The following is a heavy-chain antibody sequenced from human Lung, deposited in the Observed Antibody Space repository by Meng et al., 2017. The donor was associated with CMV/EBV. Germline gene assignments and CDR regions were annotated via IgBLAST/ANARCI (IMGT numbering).Heavy chain of an antibody. Sequence: SXTXSLXCTVSGSSISSGYYWGWIRQPPGKGLEWIGSIYHSGSTYYNPSLKSRVTISVDTSKNQFSLKLTSVTAADTAVYYCARDGSYCTNGVCSYDAFDIXGQGXMVTVSS. CDR2: IYHSGST. CDR1: GSSISSGYY. J-gene: IGHJ3*02. CDR3: ARDGSYCTNGVCSYDAFDI. D-gene: IGHD2-8*01. V-gene: IGHV4-38-2*02.